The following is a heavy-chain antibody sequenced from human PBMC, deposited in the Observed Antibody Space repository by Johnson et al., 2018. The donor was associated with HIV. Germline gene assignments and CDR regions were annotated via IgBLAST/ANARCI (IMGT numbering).Heavy chain of an antibody. CDR3: AREYDAFDI. J-gene: IGHJ3*02. V-gene: IGHV3-15*01. Sequence: VQLVESGGGLIQPGGSLRLSCAASGFIVSSNCMTWVRQAPGKGLEWVGRIKSKTDGGTTDYAAPVKGRFTISRDDSKNTLYLQMNSLKTEDTAVYYCAREYDAFDIWGQGTMVTVSS. CDR2: IKSKTDGGTT. D-gene: IGHD3-10*01. CDR1: GFIVSSNC.